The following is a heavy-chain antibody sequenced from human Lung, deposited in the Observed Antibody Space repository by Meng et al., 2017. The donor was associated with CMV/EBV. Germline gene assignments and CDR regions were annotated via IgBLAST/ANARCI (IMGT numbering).Heavy chain of an antibody. D-gene: IGHD3-9*01. CDR3: ARVLNYDIWTGYYTHYFDY. Sequence: QGQRREVGGGVAQAWPPVKRSSQDSGCTLGRVGCNWGWTGPGQGLEWMGWISAYNANTNYAQTLQGRVTMTTDTSTSTVYMEVRSLRSDDTAVYYCARVLNYDIWTGYYTHYFDYWGQGTLVTVSS. V-gene: IGHV1-18*01. CDR2: ISAYNANT. CDR1: GCTLGRVG. J-gene: IGHJ4*02.